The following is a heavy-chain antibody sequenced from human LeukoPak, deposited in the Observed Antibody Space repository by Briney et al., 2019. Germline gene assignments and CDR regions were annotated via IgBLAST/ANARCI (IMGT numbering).Heavy chain of an antibody. D-gene: IGHD3-16*01. J-gene: IGHJ6*03. Sequence: SETLSLTCTVTGGSISSYYWSWIRQPPGKGLEWIGYIYYSGSTNYNPSLKSRVTISVDTSKNKFSLKLRSVTAADTAVYYCARETSQKGAHYMDVWGKGTTVTISS. V-gene: IGHV4-59*01. CDR2: IYYSGST. CDR1: GGSISSYY. CDR3: ARETSQKGAHYMDV.